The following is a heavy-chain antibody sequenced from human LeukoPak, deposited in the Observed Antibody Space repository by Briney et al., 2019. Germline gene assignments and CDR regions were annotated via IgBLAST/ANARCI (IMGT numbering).Heavy chain of an antibody. CDR2: MSNDGSEE. J-gene: IGHJ4*02. CDR3: AKTDGSYYYNY. Sequence: PGTSLRLSCAGSGFDFDYYGMHWVRQAPGKGLEWVAVMSNDGSEEYYADSVKGRFTISRDNSKNTLYLQMTSLRAEDTAVYYCAKTDGSYYYNYWGQGTLVTVSS. V-gene: IGHV3-30*18. CDR1: GFDFDYYG. D-gene: IGHD1-26*01.